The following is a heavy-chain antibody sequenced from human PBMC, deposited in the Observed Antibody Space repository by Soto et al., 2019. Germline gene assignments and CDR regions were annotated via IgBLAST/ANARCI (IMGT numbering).Heavy chain of an antibody. J-gene: IGHJ4*02. CDR2: IIPIFGTA. Sequence: SVKVSCKASGGTFSSYAISWVRQAPGQGLEWMGGIIPIFGTANYAQKFQGRVTITADESTSTAYMELSSLRSEDTAVYYCARGGHYYDSSGYPYYFDYWGQGTLVTVSS. D-gene: IGHD3-22*01. CDR3: ARGGHYYDSSGYPYYFDY. CDR1: GGTFSSYA. V-gene: IGHV1-69*13.